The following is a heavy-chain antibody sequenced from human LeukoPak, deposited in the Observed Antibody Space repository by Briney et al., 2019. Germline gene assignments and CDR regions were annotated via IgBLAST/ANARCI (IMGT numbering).Heavy chain of an antibody. CDR3: ARVRADYYDSTGHYGPFDF. D-gene: IGHD3-22*01. CDR1: GFSFSAST. CDR2: ISRNGGTT. J-gene: IGHJ4*02. V-gene: IGHV3-64*01. Sequence: GGSLRLSCAASGFSFSASTMQWVRQAPGKGLESVSTISRNGGTTYYAKSVKGRFTISRDNSKNTLYLQMDSLRAEDMAVYYCARVRADYYDSTGHYGPFDFWGQGTLVTVSS.